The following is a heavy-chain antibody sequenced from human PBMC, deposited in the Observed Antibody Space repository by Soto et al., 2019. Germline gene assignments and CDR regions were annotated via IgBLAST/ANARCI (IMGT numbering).Heavy chain of an antibody. Sequence: QVQLVESGGGVVQPGGSLRLSCAASGFIFTSYGMQWVRQSPGEGLEWVATTANDGSAQYYADSVKGRFTISRDNSKNTLFLQMDSLRPEDTDVYYCAKSTGGSSWYPPDHWGQGTLVTVSS. CDR2: TANDGSAQ. CDR1: GFIFTSYG. J-gene: IGHJ4*02. CDR3: AKSTGGSSWYPPDH. V-gene: IGHV3-30*18. D-gene: IGHD6-13*01.